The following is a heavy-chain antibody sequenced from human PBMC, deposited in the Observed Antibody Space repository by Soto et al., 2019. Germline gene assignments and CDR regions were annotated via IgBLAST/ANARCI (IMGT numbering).Heavy chain of an antibody. D-gene: IGHD1-26*01. Sequence: PGGSLRLSCAASGFTFSSYAMHWVRQAPGKGLEWVAVISYDGSNKYYADSVKGRFTISRDNSKNTLYLQMNSLRAEDTAVYYCARDPSRGVGATYYYYYYGMDVWGQGTTVTVSS. CDR3: ARDPSRGVGATYYYYYYGMDV. CDR2: ISYDGSNK. V-gene: IGHV3-30-3*01. CDR1: GFTFSSYA. J-gene: IGHJ6*02.